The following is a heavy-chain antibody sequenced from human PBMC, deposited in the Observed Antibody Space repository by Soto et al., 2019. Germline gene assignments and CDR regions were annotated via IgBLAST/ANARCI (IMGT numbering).Heavy chain of an antibody. V-gene: IGHV4-34*01. CDR1: GGSFSGYY. D-gene: IGHD2-2*01. Sequence: SETLSLTCAVYGGSFSGYYWSWIRQPPGKGLEWIGEINHSGSTNYNPSLKSRVTISVDTSKNQFSLKLSTVTAADTAVYYCARAIPAAAYYYYYGMDVWGQGTTVTVSS. J-gene: IGHJ6*02. CDR3: ARAIPAAAYYYYYGMDV. CDR2: INHSGST.